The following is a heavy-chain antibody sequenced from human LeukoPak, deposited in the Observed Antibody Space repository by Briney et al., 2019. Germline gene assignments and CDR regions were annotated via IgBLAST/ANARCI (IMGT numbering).Heavy chain of an antibody. CDR3: ARVSSTWGSNWLDP. CDR2: IYTSGST. V-gene: IGHV4-4*07. Sequence: PSETLSLTCTVSDGSISSDYWTWIRQPAGKGLEWIGRIYTSGSTNYNPSLKSRVTISVDTSKNQFSLKLRSVTAADTAVYYCARVSSTWGSNWLDPWGQGTLVTVSS. D-gene: IGHD6-13*01. CDR1: DGSISSDY. J-gene: IGHJ5*02.